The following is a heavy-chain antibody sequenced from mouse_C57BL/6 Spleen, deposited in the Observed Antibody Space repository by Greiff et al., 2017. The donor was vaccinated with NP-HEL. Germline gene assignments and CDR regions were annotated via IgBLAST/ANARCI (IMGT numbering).Heavy chain of an antibody. J-gene: IGHJ4*01. D-gene: IGHD3-3*01. CDR2: ISYDGSN. CDR1: GYSITSGYY. Sequence: DVKLQESGPGLVKPSQSLSLTCSVTGYSITSGYYWNWIRQFPGNKLEWMGYISYDGSNNYNPSLKNRISITRDTSKNQFFLKLNSVTTEDTATYYCAREGRRGYAMDYWGQGTSVTVSS. V-gene: IGHV3-6*01. CDR3: AREGRRGYAMDY.